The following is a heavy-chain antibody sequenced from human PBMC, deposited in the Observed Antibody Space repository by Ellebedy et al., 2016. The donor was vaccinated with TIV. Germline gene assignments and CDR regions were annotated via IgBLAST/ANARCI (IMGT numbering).Heavy chain of an antibody. CDR3: ARRSPTGFYWDY. J-gene: IGHJ4*02. Sequence: MPSETLSLTCTVSGGSFSSSSYYWGWIRQPPGKGLEWIGSISYSGSAYSNPSLKSRVTISVESKNQFSLRLSSVTAADTAVYYCARRSPTGFYWDYWGQGNLVTVSS. CDR1: GGSFSSSSYY. D-gene: IGHD3-9*01. V-gene: IGHV4-39*01. CDR2: ISYSGSA.